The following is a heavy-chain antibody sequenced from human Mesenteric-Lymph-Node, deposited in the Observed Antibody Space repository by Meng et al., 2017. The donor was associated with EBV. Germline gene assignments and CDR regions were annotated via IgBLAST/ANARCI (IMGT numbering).Heavy chain of an antibody. D-gene: IGHD1-26*01. V-gene: IGHV4-61*01. Sequence: QARLKESGPGLVKPSVTRSLTCTVSDGSVSSGSYYWSWIRQPPGKGLEWIGYIYYSGSTNYNPSLKSRVTISVDTSKNQFSLKLSSVTAADTAVYYCARLDRWELLRGLVYWGQGTLVTVSS. CDR3: ARLDRWELLRGLVY. CDR1: DGSVSSGSYY. J-gene: IGHJ4*02. CDR2: IYYSGST.